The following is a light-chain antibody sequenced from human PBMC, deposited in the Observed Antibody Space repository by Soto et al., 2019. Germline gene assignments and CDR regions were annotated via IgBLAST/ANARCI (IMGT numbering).Light chain of an antibody. CDR1: QDIRND. CDR3: LHHNTYPLS. CDR2: ATS. Sequence: DIQMTQSPSFLSASVGDRVTITCRASQDIRNDLGWYQQKPGKAPKRLIYATSRLQSGVPSRFSGSGSGTDFTLTISSLQPEEFASYYCLHHNTYPLSFGGGTKVEIK. V-gene: IGKV1-17*01. J-gene: IGKJ4*01.